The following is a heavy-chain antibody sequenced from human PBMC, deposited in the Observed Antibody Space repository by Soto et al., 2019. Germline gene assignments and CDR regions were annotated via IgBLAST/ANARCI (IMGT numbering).Heavy chain of an antibody. J-gene: IGHJ6*03. CDR2: ISWNSGRI. V-gene: IGHV3-9*01. Sequence: GGSLRLSCVASGFTFDDYAMHWVRQTPGKGLEWVSGISWNSGRIGYADSVKGRFTISRDNAKNSLFLQMNSLGVEDTALYYCAKDIRWFGENGPYYMDVWGKGTTVTVSS. D-gene: IGHD3-10*01. CDR3: AKDIRWFGENGPYYMDV. CDR1: GFTFDDYA.